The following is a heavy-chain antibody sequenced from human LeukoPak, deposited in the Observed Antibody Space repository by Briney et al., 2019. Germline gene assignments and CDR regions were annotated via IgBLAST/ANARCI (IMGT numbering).Heavy chain of an antibody. V-gene: IGHV1-46*01. CDR3: AIAEHYSSWYDSYYYYYYMDV. CDR1: GYTFTNYF. Sequence: GASVKVSCKASGYTFTNYFIQWVRQAPGQGLEWMGIINPSGGSTLYAQKFQSRVTMTRDMSTNTVYMELSSLRSEDTAVYYCAIAEHYSSWYDSYYYYYYMDVWGKGTTVTVSS. J-gene: IGHJ6*03. D-gene: IGHD6-13*01. CDR2: INPSGGST.